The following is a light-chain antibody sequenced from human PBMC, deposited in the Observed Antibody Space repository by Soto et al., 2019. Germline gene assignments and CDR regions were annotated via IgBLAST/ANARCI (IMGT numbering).Light chain of an antibody. CDR2: EVT. CDR3: SSYAASNNFYFV. V-gene: IGLV2-8*01. J-gene: IGLJ3*02. Sequence: QSVLTQPPSASGSPGQSVTISCTGTSSDVGGYNYVSWYQQYPGRAPKLMIYEVTKRPSGVPDRLSGSKSGNTASLTVSLLQAVDEADYYCSSYAASNNFYFVFGGGTKVTVL. CDR1: SSDVGGYNY.